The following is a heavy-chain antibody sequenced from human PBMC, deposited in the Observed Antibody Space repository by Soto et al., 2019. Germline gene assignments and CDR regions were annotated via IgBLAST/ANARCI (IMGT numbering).Heavy chain of an antibody. CDR1: GFTFSSFA. Sequence: EVQLLESGGGLVQPGGSLRLSCAASGFTFSSFAMNWVRQAPGKGLEWVSAISGSSGHTYYADSVKGRFIISRDNSKNTLDLQMDSLSADDTAVYYCARGPSEYIWGSYLRYCDSWGQGSLVTVSS. J-gene: IGHJ4*02. V-gene: IGHV3-23*01. D-gene: IGHD3-16*02. CDR2: ISGSSGHT. CDR3: ARGPSEYIWGSYLRYCDS.